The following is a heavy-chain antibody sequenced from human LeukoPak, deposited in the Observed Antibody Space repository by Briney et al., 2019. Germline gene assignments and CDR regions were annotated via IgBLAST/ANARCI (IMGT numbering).Heavy chain of an antibody. CDR2: ISAYNGNT. V-gene: IGHV1-18*01. D-gene: IGHD3-22*01. CDR3: ARDAVPDSSGYLYYFDY. CDR1: GYTFTSYG. J-gene: IGHJ4*02. Sequence: ASVKVSCKASGYTFTSYGISWVRQAPGQGLEWMGWISAYNGNTNYAQKLQGRVTMTTDTSTSTAYMELRSLRSDDTAVYYCARDAVPDSSGYLYYFDYWSQGTLVTVSS.